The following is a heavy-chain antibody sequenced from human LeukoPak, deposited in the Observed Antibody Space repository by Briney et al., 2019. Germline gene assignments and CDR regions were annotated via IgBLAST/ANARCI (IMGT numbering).Heavy chain of an antibody. CDR2: ISAYNGNT. CDR3: ARGYEVVVAATLSVGWFDP. Sequence: ASVKVSCKASGYTFTSYGISWVRQAPGQGLEWMGWISAYNGNTNYAQKLQGRVTMTTDTSTSTAYMGLRSLRSDDTAVYYCARGYEVVVAATLSVGWFDPWGQGTLVTVSS. D-gene: IGHD2-15*01. J-gene: IGHJ5*02. V-gene: IGHV1-18*01. CDR1: GYTFTSYG.